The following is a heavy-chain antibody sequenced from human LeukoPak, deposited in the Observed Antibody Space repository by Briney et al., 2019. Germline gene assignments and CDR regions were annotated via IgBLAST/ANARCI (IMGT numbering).Heavy chain of an antibody. D-gene: IGHD5-18*01. Sequence: PGGSLRLSCAASGFTFSSYEMNWVRQAPGKGLEWVSYISGSGSTIYYADSVKGRFTISRDNAKNSLYLQMNSLRAEDTAVYYCARGGVGYSYGFDAFDIWGQGTMVTVSS. CDR3: ARGGVGYSYGFDAFDI. CDR1: GFTFSSYE. V-gene: IGHV3-48*03. CDR2: ISGSGSTI. J-gene: IGHJ3*02.